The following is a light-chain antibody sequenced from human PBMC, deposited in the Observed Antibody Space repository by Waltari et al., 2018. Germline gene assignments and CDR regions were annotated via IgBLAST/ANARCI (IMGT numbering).Light chain of an antibody. CDR1: QSVLYSSNNKNY. J-gene: IGKJ1*01. V-gene: IGKV4-1*01. CDR2: WAS. CDR3: QQYYSTPLT. Sequence: DIVMTQSPDSLAVSLGDRATMNCKSSQSVLYSSNNKNYLAWYQQKPGQPPKLLIYWASTRESGVPDRFSGSGSGTDFTLTISSLQAEDVAVYYCQQYYSTPLTFGQGTKVEIK.